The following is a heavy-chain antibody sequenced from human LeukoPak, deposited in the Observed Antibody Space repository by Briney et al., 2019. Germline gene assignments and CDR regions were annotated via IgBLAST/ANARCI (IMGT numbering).Heavy chain of an antibody. J-gene: IGHJ4*02. Sequence: GRSLRLSCAASGFTFSSYGMHWVRQAPGKGLEWVAVIWYDGSNKYYADSVKGRFTISRDNSKNTLYLQMNSLRAEDTAVYYCARDRGNYYDSSGPDYWGQGTLVTVSS. D-gene: IGHD3-22*01. CDR3: ARDRGNYYDSSGPDY. CDR1: GFTFSSYG. CDR2: IWYDGSNK. V-gene: IGHV3-33*01.